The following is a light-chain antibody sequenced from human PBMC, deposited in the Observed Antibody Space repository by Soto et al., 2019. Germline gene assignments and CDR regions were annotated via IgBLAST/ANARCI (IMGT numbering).Light chain of an antibody. J-gene: IGLJ1*01. V-gene: IGLV2-23*01. CDR1: SSDVGSYNL. Sequence: QSVLTQPVSVSGSPRRSITIFCTGTSSDVGSYNLVSWYQQHPGKAPKLMIYEGSKRPSGVSNRFSGSKSGNTASLTISGLQAEDEADYYCCSYAGSSTVFGTGTKVTVL. CDR2: EGS. CDR3: CSYAGSSTV.